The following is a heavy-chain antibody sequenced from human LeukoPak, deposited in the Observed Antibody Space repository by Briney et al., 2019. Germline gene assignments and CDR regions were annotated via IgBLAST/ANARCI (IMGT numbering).Heavy chain of an antibody. CDR3: ARDEGYYDSSGIDY. D-gene: IGHD3-22*01. J-gene: IGHJ4*02. CDR1: GYTFTSYY. CDR2: INLSGGST. Sequence: ASVTVSCKASGYTFTSYYMHWVRQAPGQGLEWMGIINLSGGSTSYAQKFQGRVTMTRDTSTSTAYMELRSLRSDDTAVYYCARDEGYYDSSGIDYWGQGTLVTVSS. V-gene: IGHV1-46*01.